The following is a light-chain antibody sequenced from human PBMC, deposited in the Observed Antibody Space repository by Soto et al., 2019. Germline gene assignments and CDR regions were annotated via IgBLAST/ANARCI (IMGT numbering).Light chain of an antibody. CDR1: SSNIGAGYD. CDR3: ASSESSLLALYV. J-gene: IGLJ1*01. V-gene: IGLV1-40*01. Sequence: QSVRTQAPAGFRGPGERVAIPLTRGSSNIGAGYDLHWYQQLPGTAPKLLIYGNSTRPSGVPDRFSGSKSGTSASLAITGLQAEDVSDYYRASSESSLLALYV. CDR2: GNS.